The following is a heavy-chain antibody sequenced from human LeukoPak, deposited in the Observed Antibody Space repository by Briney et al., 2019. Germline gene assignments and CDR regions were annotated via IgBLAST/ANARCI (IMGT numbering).Heavy chain of an antibody. CDR1: GFTFSSYS. V-gene: IGHV3-48*01. CDR3: AKYYDSSGWRGVFDY. CDR2: ISSSSTTI. J-gene: IGHJ4*02. D-gene: IGHD3-22*01. Sequence: AGGSLRLSCAASGFTFSSYSMSWVRQAPGKGLEWVSYISSSSTTIYYADSVKGRFTISRDNSKNTLYLQMDSLRAEDTAVYYCAKYYDSSGWRGVFDYWGQGTLVTVSS.